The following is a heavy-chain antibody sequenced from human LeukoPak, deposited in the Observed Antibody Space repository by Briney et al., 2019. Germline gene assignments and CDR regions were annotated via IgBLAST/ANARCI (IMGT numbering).Heavy chain of an antibody. J-gene: IGHJ4*02. CDR2: IRYDGSNK. V-gene: IGHV3-30*02. CDR1: GFTFSSYG. D-gene: IGHD6-13*01. CDR3: AKAWSLQSFSWYWTH. Sequence: PGGSLRLSCAASGFTFSSYGMHWVRQAPGKGLEWVAFIRYDGSNKYYADSVKGRFTISRDNAKNTLYLQMTSLRAEDTAVYYCAKAWSLQSFSWYWTHWGQGTLVTVSS.